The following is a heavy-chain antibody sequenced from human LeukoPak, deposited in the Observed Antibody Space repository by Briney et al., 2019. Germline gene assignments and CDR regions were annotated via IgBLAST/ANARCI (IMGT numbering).Heavy chain of an antibody. CDR2: IGTAGGT. Sequence: AGGSLRLSCAASGFTFSSYDMHWVRQATGKGLEWVSAIGTAGGTYYPGSVKGRFTISRENAKNSLYLQMNSLRAEDTAVYYCARVAERSLYYFDYWGQGTLVTVSS. J-gene: IGHJ4*02. CDR3: ARVAERSLYYFDY. D-gene: IGHD1-1*01. V-gene: IGHV3-13*01. CDR1: GFTFSSYD.